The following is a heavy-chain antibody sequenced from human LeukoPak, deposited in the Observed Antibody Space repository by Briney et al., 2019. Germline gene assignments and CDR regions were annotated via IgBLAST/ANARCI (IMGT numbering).Heavy chain of an antibody. CDR3: ARSYGSGSYYDY. J-gene: IGHJ4*02. Sequence: SVKVSCKASGYTFTRFVISWVRQAPGQGLEWMGWISGYKGNTNYAQKLQGRVTMTTDTSTSTAYMELRSLRSDDTAVYYCARSYGSGSYYDYWGQGTLVTVSS. CDR1: GYTFTRFV. CDR2: ISGYKGNT. V-gene: IGHV1-18*01. D-gene: IGHD3-10*01.